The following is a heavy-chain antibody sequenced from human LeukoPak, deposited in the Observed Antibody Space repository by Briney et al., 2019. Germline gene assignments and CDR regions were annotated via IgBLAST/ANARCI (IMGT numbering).Heavy chain of an antibody. CDR2: IHYSGST. Sequence: PSETLSLTSTVSGGSVTSASHYWAWIRQPPGKGLEWIGSIHYSGSTYYSPSLKSRLTISGDTSKSQLSLKLTFVTAADTAVYYCTRHHDYGDKIDYWGQGTLVTVSS. D-gene: IGHD4-23*01. J-gene: IGHJ4*02. CDR3: TRHHDYGDKIDY. CDR1: GGSVTSASHY. V-gene: IGHV4-39*01.